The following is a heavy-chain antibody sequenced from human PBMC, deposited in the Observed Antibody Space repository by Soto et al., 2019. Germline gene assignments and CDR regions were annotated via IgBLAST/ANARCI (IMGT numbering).Heavy chain of an antibody. V-gene: IGHV4-61*01. D-gene: IGHD5-18*01. CDR3: ARARNGYGVNVVLLDY. J-gene: IGHJ4*02. CDR2: IYYSGST. Sequence: SETLSLTCTVSGGSVSSGSYYWSWIRQPPGKGLEWIGYIYYSGSTNYNPSLKSRVTISVDTSKNQFSLKLSSVTAADTAVYYCARARNGYGVNVVLLDYSGQGTLVIVSS. CDR1: GGSVSSGSYY.